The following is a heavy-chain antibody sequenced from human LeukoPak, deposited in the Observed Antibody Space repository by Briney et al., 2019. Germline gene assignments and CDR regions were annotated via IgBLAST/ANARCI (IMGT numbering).Heavy chain of an antibody. Sequence: GESLKISCQASGYTFTHQWIGWVRQKSGSGLEWMEIIYPRDSDPRYSPSFQGHVSISADTSINTAYLEWSRLEASDTAIYYGARHSDVIGAIWGQGTLVTVSS. V-gene: IGHV5-51*01. CDR2: IYPRDSDP. D-gene: IGHD3-10*01. J-gene: IGHJ4*02. CDR3: ARHSDVIGAI. CDR1: GYTFTHQW.